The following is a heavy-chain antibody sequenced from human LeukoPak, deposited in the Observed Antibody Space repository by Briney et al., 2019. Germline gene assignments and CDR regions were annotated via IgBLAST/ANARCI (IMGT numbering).Heavy chain of an antibody. V-gene: IGHV4-34*01. D-gene: IGHD4-17*01. J-gene: IGHJ4*02. CDR2: VNHSGYT. Sequence: PSETLSLTCDVSGVSFSTYYWSWIRQSPEKGLEWIGEVNHSGYTNYNPSLKGQVTISVDTSKNQLSLKLSSVTAADTAVYYCARQLYGSDYWGQGTLVTVSS. CDR3: ARQLYGSDY. CDR1: GVSFSTYY.